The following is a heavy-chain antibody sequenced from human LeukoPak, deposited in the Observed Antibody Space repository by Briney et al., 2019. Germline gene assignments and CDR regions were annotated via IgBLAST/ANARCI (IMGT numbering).Heavy chain of an antibody. Sequence: SETLSLTCTVSGGSISSGGYYWSWIRQHPGKGLEWIGYIYYSGSTYYNPSLKSRVTISVGTSKNQFSLKLSSVTAADTAVYYCARVEYYYDSSGGTYYFDYWGQGTLVTVSS. CDR1: GGSISSGGYY. CDR2: IYYSGST. V-gene: IGHV4-31*03. J-gene: IGHJ4*02. CDR3: ARVEYYYDSSGGTYYFDY. D-gene: IGHD3-22*01.